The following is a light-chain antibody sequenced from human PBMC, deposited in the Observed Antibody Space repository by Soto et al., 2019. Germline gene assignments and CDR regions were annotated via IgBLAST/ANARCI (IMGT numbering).Light chain of an antibody. V-gene: IGLV1-47*01. CDR3: AACDDSLSGLYV. J-gene: IGLJ1*01. CDR2: RNN. CDR1: SPNPVSNY. Sequence: VLTQPPSGSRTPGQSFTISCSGSSPNPVSNYVSWYQQLPGTAAKLLSYRNNQRPLGVLDRFSGSRSGTPASLAISPLRSDDEADYYCAACDDSLSGLYVFGAGTKVTAL.